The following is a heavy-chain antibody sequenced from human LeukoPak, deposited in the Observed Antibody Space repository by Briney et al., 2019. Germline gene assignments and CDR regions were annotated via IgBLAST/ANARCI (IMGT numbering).Heavy chain of an antibody. CDR2: IHATGST. CDR3: ARHSARGYNYIDF. D-gene: IGHD5-24*01. V-gene: IGHV4-4*08. J-gene: IGHJ4*02. Sequence: PSETLSLTCAVSGGSVKTYHWSWIRQSPERGLQWIGFIHATGSTNTFPSLKSRVTISLDTSTNQFSLRLKSVTAADTAVYYCARHSARGYNYIDFWGRGTLVTVSS. CDR1: GGSVKTYH.